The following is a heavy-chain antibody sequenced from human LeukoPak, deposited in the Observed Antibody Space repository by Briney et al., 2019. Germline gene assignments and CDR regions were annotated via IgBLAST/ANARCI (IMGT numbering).Heavy chain of an antibody. J-gene: IGHJ6*02. CDR2: TYSDGNT. V-gene: IGHV3-66*01. CDR3: ARGVVYYSYEMDV. Sequence: PGGSLRLSCAASGFNLNNDYMTWVRQAPGRGLEWVSVTYSDGNTYYADSVRGRFTISRDKSKNTLYLQMNSLRAEDTAVYCCARGVVYYSYEMDVWGQGTTITVSS. CDR1: GFNLNNDY. D-gene: IGHD3-3*01.